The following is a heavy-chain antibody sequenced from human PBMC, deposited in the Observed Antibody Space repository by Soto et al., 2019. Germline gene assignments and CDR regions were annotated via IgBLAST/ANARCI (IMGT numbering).Heavy chain of an antibody. Sequence: TSETLSLTCTVSGGSISSYYWSWIRQPPGKGLEWIGTIYYSGSTYYNPSLKSRVTISVDTSKNQFSLNLSSVTAADTAVYYCGRPPHWLGGWGIFLRLSWSAPWGQGTRVPVSS. V-gene: IGHV4-59*04. CDR2: IYYSGST. D-gene: IGHD3-10*01. J-gene: IGHJ5*02. CDR1: GGSISSYY. CDR3: GRPPHWLGGWGIFLRLSWSAP.